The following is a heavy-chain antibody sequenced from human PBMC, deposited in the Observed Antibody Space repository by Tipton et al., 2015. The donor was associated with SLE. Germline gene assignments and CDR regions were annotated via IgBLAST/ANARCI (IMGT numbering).Heavy chain of an antibody. CDR3: ARGGDPDYFDF. Sequence: TLSLTCTVSGGSINNYYWSWIRQPPGKGLEWIGYIYYSGSTNYNPSLKSRVNISVDTSKNQFSLKLSSVTAADTAVYYCARGGDPDYFDFCGQGALVSVSS. J-gene: IGHJ4*02. D-gene: IGHD3-16*01. CDR1: GGSINNYY. CDR2: IYYSGST. V-gene: IGHV4-59*01.